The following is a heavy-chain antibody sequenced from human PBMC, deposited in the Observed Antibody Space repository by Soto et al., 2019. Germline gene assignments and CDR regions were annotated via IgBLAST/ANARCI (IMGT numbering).Heavy chain of an antibody. CDR2: IWYDGSNK. CDR3: AQGDTAPKSYYMDV. D-gene: IGHD5-18*01. CDR1: GFTFRNYG. Sequence: GGSLRLSCAASGFTFRNYGMHWVRQAPGKGLERVAAIWYDGSNKYYADSVKGRFTISRDNPKNTLYLQMNSLRAEDTAVYYCAQGDTAPKSYYMDVWGKGTTVTVSS. V-gene: IGHV3-33*03. J-gene: IGHJ6*03.